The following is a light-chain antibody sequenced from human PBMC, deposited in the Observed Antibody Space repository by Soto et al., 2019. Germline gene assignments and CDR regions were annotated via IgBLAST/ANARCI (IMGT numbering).Light chain of an antibody. CDR3: QQYNNWPRAT. V-gene: IGKV3-20*01. CDR2: GAS. J-gene: IGKJ4*01. CDR1: QSVRTSY. Sequence: EVVLTQSPGTLSLSPGERATLSCRASQSVRTSYLAWYQQKPGQPPRLLIYGASSRATAIPDRFSGSGSGTEFNLTISSLQSEDFGVYYCQQYNNWPRATFGGGTKV.